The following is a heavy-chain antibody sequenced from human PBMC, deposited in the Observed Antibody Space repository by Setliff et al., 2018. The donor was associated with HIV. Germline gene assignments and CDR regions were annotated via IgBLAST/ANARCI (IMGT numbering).Heavy chain of an antibody. CDR1: VDTFTSYA. Sequence: ASVNVSCKDSVDTFTSYAMNWVRQAPGQGPEWIGWINTNTGNPTYAQGFTGRFVFSLDTSVSTAYLQISSLKAEDTAVYYCARSPRGYYYGSGCYYRYYFDSWGQGTLVTVSS. D-gene: IGHD3-10*01. CDR2: INTNTGNP. J-gene: IGHJ4*02. CDR3: ARSPRGYYYGSGCYYRYYFDS. V-gene: IGHV7-4-1*02.